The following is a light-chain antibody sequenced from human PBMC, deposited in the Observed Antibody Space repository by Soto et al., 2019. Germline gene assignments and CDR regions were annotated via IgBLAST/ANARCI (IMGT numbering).Light chain of an antibody. CDR3: QQYNNWPS. Sequence: EIVMTQSPATLSVSPGERATLSCRASQSVSSNLAWYQQKPGQAPRLLIYGASTRATGIPARFSGSGSGTEFTLTIRSLQSEDFAVYYFQQYNNWPSFGQGTRLEIK. CDR2: GAS. J-gene: IGKJ5*01. V-gene: IGKV3-15*01. CDR1: QSVSSN.